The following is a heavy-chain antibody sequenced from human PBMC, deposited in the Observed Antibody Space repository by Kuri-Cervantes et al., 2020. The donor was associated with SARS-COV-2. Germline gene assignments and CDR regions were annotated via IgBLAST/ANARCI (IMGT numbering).Heavy chain of an antibody. D-gene: IGHD2-15*01. CDR1: GGSISSYY. J-gene: IGHJ4*02. CDR3: AREGYCSGGSCFDY. Sequence: SETLSLTCTVSGGSISSYYCSWIRQPPGKGLEWIGYIYYSGSTNYNPSLKSRVTISVDTSKNQFSLKLSSVTAADTAAYYCAREGYCSGGSCFDYWGQGTLVTVSS. CDR2: IYYSGST. V-gene: IGHV4-59*01.